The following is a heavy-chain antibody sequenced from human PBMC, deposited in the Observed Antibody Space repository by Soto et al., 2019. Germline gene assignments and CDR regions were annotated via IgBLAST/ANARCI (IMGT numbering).Heavy chain of an antibody. D-gene: IGHD2-15*01. V-gene: IGHV4-30-2*01. Sequence: PSETLSLTCAVSGGSISSGGYSWSWIRQPPGKGLEWIGYIYHSGSTYYNPSLKSRVTISVDRSKNQFSLELSSVTAADTAVYYCARGVVVAATPTFDPWGQGTLVTVSS. CDR2: IYHSGST. CDR3: ARGVVVAATPTFDP. CDR1: GGSISSGGYS. J-gene: IGHJ5*02.